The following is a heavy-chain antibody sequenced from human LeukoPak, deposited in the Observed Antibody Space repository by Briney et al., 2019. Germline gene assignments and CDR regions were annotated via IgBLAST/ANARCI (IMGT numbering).Heavy chain of an antibody. J-gene: IGHJ4*02. CDR3: ARDQAWLVHRAPDY. D-gene: IGHD6-19*01. CDR1: GFTFSSYS. Sequence: PGGSLRLSCAASGFTFSSYSMNWVRQAPGKGLEWVSSISSSSSYIYYADSVKGRFTISRDNAKNSLYLQMNSLRAEDTAVYYCARDQAWLVHRAPDYWAREPWSPSPQ. CDR2: ISSSSSYI. V-gene: IGHV3-21*01.